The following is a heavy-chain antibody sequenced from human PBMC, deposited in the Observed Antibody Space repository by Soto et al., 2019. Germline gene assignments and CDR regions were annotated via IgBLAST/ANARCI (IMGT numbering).Heavy chain of an antibody. J-gene: IGHJ4*02. CDR2: ITWNSNNL. Sequence: GGSLRLSCTASGFKFDEYAMHWVRQAPGKGLEWVSGITWNSNNLDYADSVKGRFTISRDNAKNSLYLQMTSLRPEDTALYYCVKDISGAYSGPNYDAWGQGTLVTVSS. CDR3: VKDISGAYSGPNYDA. D-gene: IGHD1-26*01. V-gene: IGHV3-9*01. CDR1: GFKFDEYA.